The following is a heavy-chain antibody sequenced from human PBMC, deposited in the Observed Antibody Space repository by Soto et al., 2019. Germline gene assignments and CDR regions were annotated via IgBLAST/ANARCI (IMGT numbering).Heavy chain of an antibody. Sequence: QVQLQESGPGLVKPSQTLSLTCTVSGGSNSSGDYYWSWIRQPPGKGLEWIGYIYYSGSTYYNPSLKSRVTISVDTSKNQFSLKLSSVTAADTAVYYCARVPWYYYGSGRFDPWGQGTLVTVSS. V-gene: IGHV4-30-4*01. D-gene: IGHD3-10*01. CDR3: ARVPWYYYGSGRFDP. J-gene: IGHJ5*02. CDR2: IYYSGST. CDR1: GGSNSSGDYY.